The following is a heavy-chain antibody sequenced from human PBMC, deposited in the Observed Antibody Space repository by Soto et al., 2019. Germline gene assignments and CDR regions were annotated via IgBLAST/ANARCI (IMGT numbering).Heavy chain of an antibody. J-gene: IGHJ6*02. V-gene: IGHV3-30-3*01. D-gene: IGHD2-15*01. CDR2: ISYDGSNK. CDR1: GFTFSSYA. CDR3: ARAGCDGGSCYTLVGLRYGMDV. Sequence: QVQLVESGGGVVQPGRSLRLSCAASGFTFSSYAMHWVRQAPGKGLEWVAVISYDGSNKYYADSVKGRFTISRDNSKNTLYLLMNSLRAEDTAVYYCARAGCDGGSCYTLVGLRYGMDVWGQGTTVTVSS.